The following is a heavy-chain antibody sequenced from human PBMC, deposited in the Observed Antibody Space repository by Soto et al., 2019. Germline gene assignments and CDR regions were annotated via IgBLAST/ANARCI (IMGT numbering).Heavy chain of an antibody. CDR1: GVSFSGYY. D-gene: IGHD3-22*01. CDR3: ARESSYYDSSGSAFDI. CDR2: INHSGST. Sequence: ASETLSLTCAVYGVSFSGYYWSWILQPPGKGLEWIGEINHSGSTNYNPSLKSRVTISVDTSKNQFSLKLSSVTAADTAVYYCARESSYYDSSGSAFDIWGQGTIDIVSS. V-gene: IGHV4-34*01. J-gene: IGHJ3*02.